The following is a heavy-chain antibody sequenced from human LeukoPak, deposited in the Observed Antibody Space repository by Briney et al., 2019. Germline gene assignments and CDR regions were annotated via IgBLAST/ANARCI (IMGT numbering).Heavy chain of an antibody. D-gene: IGHD1-26*01. CDR1: GGSISNYY. CDR2: IYTSGST. Sequence: SETLSLTCTVSGGSISNYYWSWIRQPAGKGLEWIGRIYTSGSTNYNPSLKSRVTMSVDTSKNQFSLKLSSVTAADTAVYYCARDCLFRSSQDYWGQGTLVTVSS. CDR3: ARDCLFRSSQDY. J-gene: IGHJ4*02. V-gene: IGHV4-4*07.